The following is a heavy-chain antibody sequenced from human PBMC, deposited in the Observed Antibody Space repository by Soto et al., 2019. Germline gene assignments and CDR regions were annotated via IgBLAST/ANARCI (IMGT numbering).Heavy chain of an antibody. CDR2: IIPIFGTA. CDR3: ARSQGGSSSLDIYYYYYYGMDV. CDR1: GGTFSSYA. J-gene: IGHJ6*02. Sequence: QVQLVQSGAEVKKPGSSVKVSCKAPGGTFSSYAISWVRQAPGQGREWLGGIIPIFGTANYSHKFQGRVKITADEYTSPGYMEMRSLRSEDTAVYYFARSQGGSSSLDIYYYYYYGMDVWGQGTTVTVSS. D-gene: IGHD2-15*01. V-gene: IGHV1-69*01.